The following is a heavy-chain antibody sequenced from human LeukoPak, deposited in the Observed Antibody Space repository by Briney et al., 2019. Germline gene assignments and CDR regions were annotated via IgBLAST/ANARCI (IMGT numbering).Heavy chain of an antibody. CDR2: ISGSGGST. D-gene: IGHD6-13*01. Sequence: GGSLRLSCAASGFTFSSYGMSWVRQAPGKGLEWVSAISGSGGSTYYADSVKGRFTISRDNSKNTLYLQMNSLRAEDTAVYYCAKSVTCSSPLYYFDYWGQGTLVTVSS. V-gene: IGHV3-23*01. J-gene: IGHJ4*02. CDR3: AKSVTCSSPLYYFDY. CDR1: GFTFSSYG.